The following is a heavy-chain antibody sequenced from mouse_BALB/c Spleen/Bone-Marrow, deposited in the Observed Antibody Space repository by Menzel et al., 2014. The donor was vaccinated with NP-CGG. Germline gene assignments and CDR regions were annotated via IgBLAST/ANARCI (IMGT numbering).Heavy chain of an antibody. CDR3: ARYGGGSYDGFAY. CDR2: INPSTGYT. CDR1: GYTFTSYW. D-gene: IGHD2-12*01. V-gene: IGHV1-7*01. Sequence: VQLQQSGAELAKPGASVKMPCKASGYTFTSYWMHWVKQRPGQGLEWIGYINPSTGYTEYNKKFKDKATLTADKSSSTAYMQLSSLTAEDSAVYYGARYGGGSYDGFAYWGQGTLVTISA. J-gene: IGHJ3*01.